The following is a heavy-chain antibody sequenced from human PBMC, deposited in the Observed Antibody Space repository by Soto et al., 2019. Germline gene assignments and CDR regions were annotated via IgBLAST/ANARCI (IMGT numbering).Heavy chain of an antibody. Sequence: LRLSCTASGFSFRSYAMHWVRQAPGKGLEWVAVILYDGSNKHFADSVKGRFTVSRDNSNDTFYLQMDSLRAEDTAVYYCARELILGSLSVYYYHGMDVWGQGTTVTVSS. V-gene: IGHV3-33*01. CDR1: GFSFRSYA. J-gene: IGHJ6*02. CDR3: ARELILGSLSVYYYHGMDV. D-gene: IGHD3-9*01. CDR2: ILYDGSNK.